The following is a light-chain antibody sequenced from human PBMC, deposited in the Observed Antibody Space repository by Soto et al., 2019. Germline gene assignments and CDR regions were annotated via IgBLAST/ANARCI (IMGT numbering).Light chain of an antibody. J-gene: IGLJ1*01. CDR3: CSYAGGSTYV. V-gene: IGLV2-23*01. Sequence: LTQPASVSGSPGQSITISCTGTSSDVGSYNLVSWYQQHPGKAPKLMIYEGSKRPSGVSNRFSGSKSGNTASLTISGLQAEDEADYYCCSYAGGSTYVFGTGTKV. CDR1: SSDVGSYNL. CDR2: EGS.